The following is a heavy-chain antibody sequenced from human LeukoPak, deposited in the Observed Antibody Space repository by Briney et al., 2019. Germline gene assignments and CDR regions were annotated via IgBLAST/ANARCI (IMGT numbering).Heavy chain of an antibody. Sequence: SGGSLRLSCAASGFTFSSYGMHWVRQAPGKGLEWVALIWFDGTNKNYADSVKGRFTISRDNSKNTLYLQMNSLRAEDTAVYYCAKAGKYCSGGSCDFDYWGQGTLVTVSS. V-gene: IGHV3-33*06. J-gene: IGHJ4*02. CDR2: IWFDGTNK. CDR3: AKAGKYCSGGSCDFDY. D-gene: IGHD2-15*01. CDR1: GFTFSSYG.